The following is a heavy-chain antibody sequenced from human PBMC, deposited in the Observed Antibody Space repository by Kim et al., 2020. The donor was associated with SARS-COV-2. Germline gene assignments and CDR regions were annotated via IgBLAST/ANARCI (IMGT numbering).Heavy chain of an antibody. CDR3: ARDEDKIVPTMIDH. V-gene: IGHV3-30*04. J-gene: IGHJ4*02. D-gene: IGHD5-12*01. CDR2: TSYDGRTK. Sequence: GGSLRLSCAASGFTFSDYAIHWVRQAPGKGLEWVAITSYDGRTKFYADSVKGRFTISRDNSKNTLYLQMNSLREEDTAVYFCARDEDKIVPTMIDHWGQGTLVTVSS. CDR1: GFTFSDYA.